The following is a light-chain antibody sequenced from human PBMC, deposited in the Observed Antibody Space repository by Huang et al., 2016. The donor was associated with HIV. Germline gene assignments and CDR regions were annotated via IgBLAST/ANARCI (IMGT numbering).Light chain of an antibody. Sequence: EIVLTQSPASLSVFLGDTVTLSCRASQNVKNYLGWYQQKPGQAPKLLIYDASTRPAGIQDRYSAGGSGTDFTLTINSLETEDFAMYFCQQRADRVTFGGGTRIE. CDR1: QNVKNY. CDR2: DAS. V-gene: IGKV3-11*01. CDR3: QQRADRVT. J-gene: IGKJ4*01.